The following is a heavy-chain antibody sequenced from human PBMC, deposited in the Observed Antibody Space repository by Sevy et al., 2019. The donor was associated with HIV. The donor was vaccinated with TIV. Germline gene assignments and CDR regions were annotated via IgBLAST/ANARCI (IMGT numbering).Heavy chain of an antibody. V-gene: IGHV3-48*03. CDR1: GFTFSDYQ. Sequence: GGSLRLSCAASGFTFSDYQMNWVRQAPGKGLEWVSYIGTSGDTIYYADSVEGRFTISRDNAKNSLYLQMSSLRVEDTAIYYCAPGSLSWGQGTLVTVSS. D-gene: IGHD3-10*01. J-gene: IGHJ5*02. CDR3: APGSLS. CDR2: IGTSGDTI.